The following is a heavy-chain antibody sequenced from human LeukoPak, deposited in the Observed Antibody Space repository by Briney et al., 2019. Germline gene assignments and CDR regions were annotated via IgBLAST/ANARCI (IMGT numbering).Heavy chain of an antibody. Sequence: GSLRLSCEASGFTFNTHAMSWVRQAPGKGLEWVASITSSGRTPYYTDSVKGRFTISRDNSKNTLYLQMNSLRGEDTAVYYCAKDRPNFYETSGSYYKIKGDFWGQGSLVTVSS. D-gene: IGHD3-10*01. V-gene: IGHV3-23*01. CDR3: AKDRPNFYETSGSYYKIKGDF. CDR2: ITSSGRTP. J-gene: IGHJ4*02. CDR1: GFTFNTHA.